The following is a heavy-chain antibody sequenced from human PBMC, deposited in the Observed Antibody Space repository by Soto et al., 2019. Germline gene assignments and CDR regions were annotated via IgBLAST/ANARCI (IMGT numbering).Heavy chain of an antibody. J-gene: IGHJ6*02. Sequence: EVQLVESGGGLVQPGRSLRLSCAASGFTFDDYAMHWVRQAPGKGLAWVSGISWNSGSIGYADSVKGRFTISRDNAKNSLYLQMNSLRAEDTALYYCAKDRDGGYYYGMDVWGQGTTVTVSS. CDR1: GFTFDDYA. CDR3: AKDRDGGYYYGMDV. V-gene: IGHV3-9*01. CDR2: ISWNSGSI.